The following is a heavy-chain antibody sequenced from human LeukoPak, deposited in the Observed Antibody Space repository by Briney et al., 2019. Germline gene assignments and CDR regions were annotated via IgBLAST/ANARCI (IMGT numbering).Heavy chain of an antibody. V-gene: IGHV3-9*01. CDR1: GFTFDDYA. D-gene: IGHD3-22*01. CDR3: AKDTDPMIVVVNFDY. CDR2: ISWNSGSI. Sequence: PGRSLRLSCAASGFTFDDYAMHWGRHAPGKGLGWVSGISWNSGSITYADSVKGRFTISRDNAKNSLYLQMNSLRAEDTALYYCAKDTDPMIVVVNFDYWGQGTLVTVSS. J-gene: IGHJ4*02.